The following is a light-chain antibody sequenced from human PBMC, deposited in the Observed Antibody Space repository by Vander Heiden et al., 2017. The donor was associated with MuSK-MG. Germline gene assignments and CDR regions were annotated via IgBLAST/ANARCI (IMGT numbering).Light chain of an antibody. Sequence: QTVVTQEPSLTVSPGGTVTLTCASSTGAVTSGYYPNWFQQKPGQAPRALIYSTGNKHSWTPAQFSGSLLGGKAALTLSGVQTEDEAKYDCMVYYGGAHVFGTGTKVTVL. J-gene: IGLJ1*01. CDR3: MVYYGGAHV. CDR2: STG. CDR1: TGAVTSGYY. V-gene: IGLV7-43*01.